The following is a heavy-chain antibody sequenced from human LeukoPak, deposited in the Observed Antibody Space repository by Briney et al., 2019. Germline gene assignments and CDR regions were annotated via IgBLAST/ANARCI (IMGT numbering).Heavy chain of an antibody. J-gene: IGHJ4*02. D-gene: IGHD3-9*01. CDR3: AREEVLRYFDWLLSPVSY. CDR2: IYYSGST. V-gene: IGHV4-30-4*01. CDR1: GGSISSGDYY. Sequence: PSQTLSLTCTVSGGSISSGDYYWSWIRQPPGKGLEWIGYIYYSGSTYYNPSLKSRVTISVDTSKNQFSLKLSSVTAADTAVYYCAREEVLRYFDWLLSPVSYWGQGTLVTVSS.